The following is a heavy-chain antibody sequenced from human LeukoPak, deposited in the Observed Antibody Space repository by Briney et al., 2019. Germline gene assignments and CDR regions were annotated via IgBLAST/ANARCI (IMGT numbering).Heavy chain of an antibody. Sequence: GGSLRLSCAVSGFTFSTFAMNWVRQAPGKGLEWVSSLSDSAVSSYYADSVKGRFTISGDNSKNTLYLQMNSLRAEDTATYYCAKAPDSSGFPSYFDFWAQGTLVAVSS. D-gene: IGHD3-22*01. CDR1: GFTFSTFA. V-gene: IGHV3-23*01. CDR3: AKAPDSSGFPSYFDF. CDR2: LSDSAVSS. J-gene: IGHJ4*02.